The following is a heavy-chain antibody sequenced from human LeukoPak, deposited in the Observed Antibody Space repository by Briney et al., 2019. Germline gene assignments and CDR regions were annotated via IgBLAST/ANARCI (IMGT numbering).Heavy chain of an antibody. D-gene: IGHD4-11*01. V-gene: IGHV3-48*04. CDR1: GFTFSSYA. CDR2: ISGSGNPI. J-gene: IGHJ6*03. Sequence: GGSLRLSCAASGFTFSSYAMSWVRQAPGKGLEWVSYISGSGNPIYYADSVKGRFTSSRDNAKNSLYLQMNSLRAEDTAVYYCARQDRNYGGGWQYYHMDVWGKGTTVTVSS. CDR3: ARQDRNYGGGWQYYHMDV.